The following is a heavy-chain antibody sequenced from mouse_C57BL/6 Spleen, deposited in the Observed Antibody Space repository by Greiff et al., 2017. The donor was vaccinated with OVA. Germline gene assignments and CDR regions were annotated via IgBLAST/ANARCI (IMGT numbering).Heavy chain of an antibody. J-gene: IGHJ4*01. V-gene: IGHV10-1*01. D-gene: IGHD1-1*01. CDR2: IRSKSNNYAT. CDR3: VRGDGSSPYAMDY. Sequence: EVQLVESGGGLVQPKGSLKLSCAASGFSFNTYAMNWVRQAPGKGLEWVARIRSKSNNYATYYADSVKDRFTISRDDSESMLYLQMNNLKTEDTAMDYCVRGDGSSPYAMDYWGQGTSVTVSS. CDR1: GFSFNTYA.